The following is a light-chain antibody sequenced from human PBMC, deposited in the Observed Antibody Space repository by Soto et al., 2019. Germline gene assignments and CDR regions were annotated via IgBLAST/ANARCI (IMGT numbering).Light chain of an antibody. CDR3: QHYHNWPLT. Sequence: EIVLIQSPATLSMSPGESATLSCRASQRISSNLAWHQRKPGQAPRLLIYGASTRATGVPARFSGGGSGTEFTLSISSLQSEDFAVYYCQHYHNWPLTFGQGTKVDIK. CDR2: GAS. J-gene: IGKJ1*01. CDR1: QRISSN. V-gene: IGKV3-15*01.